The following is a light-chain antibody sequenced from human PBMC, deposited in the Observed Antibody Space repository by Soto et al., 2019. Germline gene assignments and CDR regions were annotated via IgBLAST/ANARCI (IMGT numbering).Light chain of an antibody. J-gene: IGKJ2*01. CDR3: QQYGS. CDR2: GAS. Sequence: EIVMTQSPATLSVSPGERATLSCRASKSVSSNLAWYQQKPGQAPRLLIYGASTRATGIPARFSGSGSGTEFTLTISSLQSEDFAVYYCQQYGSFGQGTKLEIK. V-gene: IGKV3-15*01. CDR1: KSVSSN.